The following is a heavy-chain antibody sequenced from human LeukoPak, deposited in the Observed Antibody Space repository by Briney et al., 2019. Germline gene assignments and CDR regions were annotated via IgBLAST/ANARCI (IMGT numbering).Heavy chain of an antibody. J-gene: IGHJ3*02. CDR1: GGSISSSSYY. CDR3: ARTSYDAFDI. V-gene: IGHV4-39*07. CDR2: IYYSGST. D-gene: IGHD2-2*01. Sequence: SETLSLTCTVSGGSISSSSYYWGWIRQPPGKGLEWIGRIYYSGSTYYNPSLKSRVTISVDTSKNQFSLKLSSVTAADTAVYYCARTSYDAFDIWGQGTMVTVSS.